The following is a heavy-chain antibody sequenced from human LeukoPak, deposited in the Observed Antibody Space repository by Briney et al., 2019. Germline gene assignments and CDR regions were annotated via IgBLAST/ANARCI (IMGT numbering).Heavy chain of an antibody. J-gene: IGHJ4*02. V-gene: IGHV3-74*03. Sequence: GGSLRLSCVASGFTFSSHWMYWVRQTPEKGLMWVSGIRTDGSETKYADSVKGRFTISRDNAKNTLYLQMSSLRAEDTAVYYCTTYNWGYGVDCWGQGTLVTVSS. D-gene: IGHD5-12*01. CDR3: TTYNWGYGVDC. CDR2: IRTDGSET. CDR1: GFTFSSHW.